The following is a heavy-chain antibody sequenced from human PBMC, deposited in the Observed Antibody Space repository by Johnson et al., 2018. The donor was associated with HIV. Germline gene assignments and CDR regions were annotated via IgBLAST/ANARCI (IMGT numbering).Heavy chain of an antibody. CDR1: GFTFDTYG. J-gene: IGHJ3*02. Sequence: QVQLVESGGGVVQPGRSLRLSCAASGFTFDTYGMHWVRQAPGKGLEWVAVISYDGSNKYYADSVKGRFTISRDNSKNTLYLQMNSLRAEDTALYYCARDRTGGSYPRAFDIWGQGTMVTVSS. V-gene: IGHV3-30*19. CDR2: ISYDGSNK. D-gene: IGHD1-26*01. CDR3: ARDRTGGSYPRAFDI.